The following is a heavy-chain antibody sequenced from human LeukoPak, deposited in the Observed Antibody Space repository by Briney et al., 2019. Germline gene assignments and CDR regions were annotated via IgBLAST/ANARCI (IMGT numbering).Heavy chain of an antibody. CDR1: GYTFTRYG. Sequence: ASVKVSCKASGYTFTRYGVSWVRQAPGQGLEWMGGLSTYDGSTNYAQKLQGRVTMTTDTSTSTAYMELRSLRSDDTAVYYCARGIWGSSGWYYFDYWGQGTLVTVSS. J-gene: IGHJ4*02. CDR2: LSTYDGST. V-gene: IGHV1-18*01. D-gene: IGHD6-19*01. CDR3: ARGIWGSSGWYYFDY.